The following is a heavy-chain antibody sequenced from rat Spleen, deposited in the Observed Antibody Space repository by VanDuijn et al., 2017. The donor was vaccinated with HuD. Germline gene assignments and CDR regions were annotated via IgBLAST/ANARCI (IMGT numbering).Heavy chain of an antibody. D-gene: IGHD1-11*01. CDR3: ASLTTEGNWFAY. CDR1: GFTFSNYG. CDR2: ISYDGSST. J-gene: IGHJ3*01. V-gene: IGHV5-29*01. Sequence: EVQLVESDGGLVQPGRSLKLSCAASGFTFSNYGMACVRQTPTKGLEWVATISYDGSSTYCRDSVKGRFTTSTDNAKSTLYLQMDSLRSEDTATYYCASLTTEGNWFAYWGQGTLVTVSS.